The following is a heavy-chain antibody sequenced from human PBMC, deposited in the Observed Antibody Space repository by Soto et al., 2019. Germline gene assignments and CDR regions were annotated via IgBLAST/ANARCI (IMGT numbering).Heavy chain of an antibody. D-gene: IGHD3-3*01. V-gene: IGHV4-34*01. Sequence: SETLSLTCAVYGGSFSGYYWSWIRQPPGKGLEWIGEVNHSGSTNYNPSLKSRVTISVDTSKNQFSLKLSSVTAADTAVYYCARDQRVLRFLEWLPNNAFAIWGQGTMVTVSS. CDR1: GGSFSGYY. CDR2: VNHSGST. CDR3: ARDQRVLRFLEWLPNNAFAI. J-gene: IGHJ3*02.